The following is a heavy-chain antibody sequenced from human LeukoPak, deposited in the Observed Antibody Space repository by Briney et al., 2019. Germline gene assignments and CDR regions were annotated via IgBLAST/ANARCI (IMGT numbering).Heavy chain of an antibody. D-gene: IGHD6-6*01. V-gene: IGHV1-2*02. J-gene: IGHJ4*02. CDR2: INSNSGGT. CDR1: GYNFTGNY. CDR3: ARSLVN. Sequence: ASVKVSCKASGYNFTGNYMHWVRQAPGQGLEWMGWINSNSGGTKYAQKFQGRIIMTRDTSIRTGYMELSSLRSDDMAVYYCARSLVNWGRGTLVTVSS.